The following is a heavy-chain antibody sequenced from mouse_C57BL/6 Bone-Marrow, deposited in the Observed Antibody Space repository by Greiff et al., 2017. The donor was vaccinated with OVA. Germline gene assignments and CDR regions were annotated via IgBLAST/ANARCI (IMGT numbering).Heavy chain of an antibody. CDR2: ISNGGGST. V-gene: IGHV5-12*01. J-gene: IGHJ2*01. CDR1: GFTFSDYY. CDR3: ARHPGDY. Sequence: DVKLVESGGGLVQPGGSLKLSCAASGFTFSDYYMYWVRQTPEKRLEWVAYISNGGGSTYYPDTVKGRFTISRDNAKNTLYLQMSRLKAEDTAMYYCARHPGDYWGQGTTLTVSS.